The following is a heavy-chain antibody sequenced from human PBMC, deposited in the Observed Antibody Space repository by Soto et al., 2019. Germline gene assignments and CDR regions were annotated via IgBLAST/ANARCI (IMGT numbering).Heavy chain of an antibody. J-gene: IGHJ4*02. CDR3: ASGAYSLFDY. CDR1: GFTFSSYA. Sequence: QVQLVESGGGVVQPGRSLRLSCAASGFTFSSYAMHWVRQAPGKGLEWVAVISYDGSNKYYADSVKGRFTISRDNSKNTLYLQMNSLRAEDTAVYYCASGAYSLFDYWGQGTLVTVSS. V-gene: IGHV3-30-3*01. CDR2: ISYDGSNK. D-gene: IGHD4-4*01.